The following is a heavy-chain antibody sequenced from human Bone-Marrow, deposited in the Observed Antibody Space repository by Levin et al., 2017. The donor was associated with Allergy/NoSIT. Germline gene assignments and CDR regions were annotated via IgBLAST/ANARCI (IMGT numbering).Heavy chain of an antibody. V-gene: IGHV5-51*01. CDR1: GYNFTKHY. CDR3: AKLVKTYYYDIHGYFYYYFMDV. CDR2: IYPGDSKS. J-gene: IGHJ6*02. D-gene: IGHD3-22*01. Sequence: GESLKISCKGFGYNFTKHYIGWVRQMPGKGLEWMGIIYPGDSKSIYSPSFRGRVTISADKSIDTAYLQWSRLEASDTAMYFCAKLVKTYYYDIHGYFYYYFMDVWGQGTTVIVSS.